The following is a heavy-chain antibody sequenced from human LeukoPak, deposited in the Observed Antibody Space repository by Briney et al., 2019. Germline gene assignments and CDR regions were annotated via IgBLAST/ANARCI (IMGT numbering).Heavy chain of an antibody. V-gene: IGHV5-51*01. CDR3: ALWTTAASGAY. Sequence: GESPKIYCKGSGYSFTSYWIGWVLQMPGKGLEWMVIIYPGDSDTRYSPSFQGQVTISADKSITTAYLQWSSLKASDTAMYYCALWTTAASGAYWGQGTLVTVSS. D-gene: IGHD4-11*01. CDR1: GYSFTSYW. CDR2: IYPGDSDT. J-gene: IGHJ4*02.